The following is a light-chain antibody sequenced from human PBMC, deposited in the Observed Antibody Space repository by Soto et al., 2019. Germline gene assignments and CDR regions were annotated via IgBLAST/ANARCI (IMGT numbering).Light chain of an antibody. V-gene: IGKV3-20*01. CDR3: QQYGSSLLT. J-gene: IGKJ4*01. Sequence: EIVLTQSPGTLSLSPGEGATLSCRASQSVSSDYLAWYQQKPGQAPRLLMFGASSRATGIPDRFSVSGSGTDFTLTISRLEPEDFAVYYCQQYGSSLLTFGGGTKVEIK. CDR2: GAS. CDR1: QSVSSDY.